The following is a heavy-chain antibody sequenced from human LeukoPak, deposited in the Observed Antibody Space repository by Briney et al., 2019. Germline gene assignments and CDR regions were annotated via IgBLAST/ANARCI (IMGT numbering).Heavy chain of an antibody. CDR1: GFTFSDYY. V-gene: IGHV3-23*01. CDR3: AKDYSSGWYNWFDP. D-gene: IGHD6-19*01. J-gene: IGHJ5*02. CDR2: ISGSGGST. Sequence: GGSLGLSCAASGFTFSDYYMSWIRQAPGKGLEWVSAISGSGGSTYYADSVKGRFTISRDNSKNTLYLQMNSLRAEDTAVYYCAKDYSSGWYNWFDPWGQGTLVTVSS.